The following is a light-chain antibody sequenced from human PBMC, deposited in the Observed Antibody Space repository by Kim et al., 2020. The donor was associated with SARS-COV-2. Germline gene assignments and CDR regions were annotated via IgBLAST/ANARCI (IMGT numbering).Light chain of an antibody. J-gene: IGKJ5*01. Sequence: EIVLTQSPATLSLSPGERATLSCRASQSVSSHLAWYQQKPGQAPRLLMYDASNRATGIPARFSGSGSGTDFTLTISSLEPEDFAVYYCQQRKAWPITFGQGTRLEIK. CDR3: QQRKAWPIT. CDR1: QSVSSH. V-gene: IGKV3-11*01. CDR2: DAS.